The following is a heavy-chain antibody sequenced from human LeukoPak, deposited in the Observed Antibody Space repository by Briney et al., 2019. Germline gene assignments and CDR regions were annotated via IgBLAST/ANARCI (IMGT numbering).Heavy chain of an antibody. J-gene: IGHJ6*03. CDR1: GFTFSSYW. D-gene: IGHD1-26*01. CDR2: INSDGSST. Sequence: GGSLRLSCAASGFTFSSYWMHWVRHAPGKGLVWVSRINSDGSSTSYADSVKGRFTISRDNAKNTLYLQMNSLRAEDTAVYYCARAPPESGYYYYMDVWGKGTTVTVSS. CDR3: ARAPPESGYYYYMDV. V-gene: IGHV3-74*01.